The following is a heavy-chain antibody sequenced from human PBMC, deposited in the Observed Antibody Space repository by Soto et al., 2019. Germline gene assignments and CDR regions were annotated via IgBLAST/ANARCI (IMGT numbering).Heavy chain of an antibody. CDR2: IIPILGTA. D-gene: IGHD3-10*01. CDR3: ARGLWFGESRGWFDP. Sequence: QVQLVQSGAEVKKPGSSVKVSCKASGGTFSSYAISWVRQAPGQGLEWMGGIIPILGTATYAQKFQGSVTITADKSARTADMEVSSLGTQDTAVYYCARGLWFGESRGWFDPWGQGTLVTVCS. J-gene: IGHJ5*02. V-gene: IGHV1-69*06. CDR1: GGTFSSYA.